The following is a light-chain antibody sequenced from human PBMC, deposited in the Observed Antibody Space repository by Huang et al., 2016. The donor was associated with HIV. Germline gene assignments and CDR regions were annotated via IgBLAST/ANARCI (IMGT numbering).Light chain of an antibody. Sequence: EIVMTQSPATLSVSPGERATLPCRASQSVSNNLAWYQQKPGRAPRLLVYDASTRATGIPARCGGSGSGTEFTLTISSLQSEDFAVYFCQQCNNWPRTFGQGTKLEIK. CDR1: QSVSNN. CDR2: DAS. CDR3: QQCNNWPRT. V-gene: IGKV3-15*01. J-gene: IGKJ2*01.